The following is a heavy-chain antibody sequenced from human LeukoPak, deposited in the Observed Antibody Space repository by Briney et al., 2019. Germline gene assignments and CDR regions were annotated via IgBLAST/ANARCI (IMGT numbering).Heavy chain of an antibody. D-gene: IGHD3-22*01. Sequence: GGSLRLSCAASGFTVSSNYMSWVRQAPGKGLEWVSVIYSGGSTYYADSVKGRFTISRDNSKNTLYLQMNSLRAEDTAVYYCARDLNYYDSSGVDAFDIWGQGTMVTVSS. CDR2: IYSGGST. J-gene: IGHJ3*02. CDR1: GFTVSSNY. V-gene: IGHV3-53*01. CDR3: ARDLNYYDSSGVDAFDI.